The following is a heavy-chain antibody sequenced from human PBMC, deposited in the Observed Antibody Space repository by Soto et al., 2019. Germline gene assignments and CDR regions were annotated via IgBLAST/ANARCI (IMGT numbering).Heavy chain of an antibody. CDR3: ARETLEYYDFWSGPYYFDY. CDR1: GFTFSDYY. J-gene: IGHJ4*02. Sequence: GGSMRLSCAASGFTFSDYYMSWIRQAPGKGLEWVSYISSSGSTIYYADSVKGRFTISRDNAKNSLYLQMNSLRAEDTAVYYCARETLEYYDFWSGPYYFDYWGQGTLVTVSS. V-gene: IGHV3-11*01. CDR2: ISSSGSTI. D-gene: IGHD3-3*01.